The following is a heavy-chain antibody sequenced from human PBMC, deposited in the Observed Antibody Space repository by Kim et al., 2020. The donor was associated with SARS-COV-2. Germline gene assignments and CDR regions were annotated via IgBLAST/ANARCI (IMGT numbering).Heavy chain of an antibody. D-gene: IGHD5-12*01. J-gene: IGHJ4*02. Sequence: GGSLRHSCAASGFTFSSYGMHWVRQAPGKGLEWVAVIWYDGSNKYYADSVKGRFTISRDNSKNTLYLQMNSLRAEDTAVYYCTGSYGGYGADYWGQGTLVTVSS. CDR3: TGSYGGYGADY. V-gene: IGHV3-33*01. CDR1: GFTFSSYG. CDR2: IWYDGSNK.